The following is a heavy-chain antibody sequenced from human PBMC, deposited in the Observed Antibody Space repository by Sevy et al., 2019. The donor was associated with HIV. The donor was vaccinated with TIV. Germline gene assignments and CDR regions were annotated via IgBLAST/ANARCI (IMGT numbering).Heavy chain of an antibody. CDR1: GFSFSDYW. D-gene: IGHD3-10*01. CDR3: ARGIFGSGSRLGLGY. J-gene: IGHJ4*02. CDR2: MRQDGRET. V-gene: IGHV3-7*03. Sequence: GGSLRLSCEASGFSFSDYWMTWVRQAPGKGLEWVANMRQDGRETYYVASVKGRFTVSRDNAKNSLWLQMNSLRAEDTAVYYCARGIFGSGSRLGLGYWGQGTLVTVSS.